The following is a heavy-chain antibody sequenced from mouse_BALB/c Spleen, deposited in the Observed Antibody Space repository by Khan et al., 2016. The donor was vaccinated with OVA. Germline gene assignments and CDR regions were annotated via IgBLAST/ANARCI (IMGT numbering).Heavy chain of an antibody. CDR3: ARQPYYHYNVMDY. J-gene: IGHJ4*01. V-gene: IGHV2-6-1*01. Sequence: QVQLKQSGPGLVAPSQSLSITCTISGFSLPHYGIHWVRQPPGKGLEWLLVIWSDGSSTYNSALKSRLTITKDNSKSQVFLKMNSLQTDDTAIYFCARQPYYHYNVMDYWGQGTSVTVSS. D-gene: IGHD2-10*01. CDR1: GFSLPHYG. CDR2: IWSDGSS.